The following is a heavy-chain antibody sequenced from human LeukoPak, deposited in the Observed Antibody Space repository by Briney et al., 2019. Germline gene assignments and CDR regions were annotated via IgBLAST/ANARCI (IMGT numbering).Heavy chain of an antibody. Sequence: KPSETLSLTCTVSGGSISSYYWSWIRQPPGKGLEWIGYIYYSGSTNYNPSLKSRVTISVDTSKNQFSLKLSSVTAADTAVYYCPRRVAAAHWFDPWGQETVVSVSS. V-gene: IGHV4-59*08. CDR3: PRRVAAAHWFDP. CDR1: GGSISSYY. CDR2: IYYSGST. D-gene: IGHD6-13*01. J-gene: IGHJ5*02.